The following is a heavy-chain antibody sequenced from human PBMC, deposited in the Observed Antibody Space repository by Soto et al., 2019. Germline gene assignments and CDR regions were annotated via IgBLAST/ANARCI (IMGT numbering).Heavy chain of an antibody. CDR3: AKDNGSGSYPADLYYFDY. J-gene: IGHJ4*02. CDR1: GFTFDDYA. Sequence: GGSLRLSCAASGFTFDDYAMHWVRQAPGKGLEWVSGISWNSGSIGYADSVKGRFTISRDNAKSSLYLQMNSLRAEDTALYYCAKDNGSGSYPADLYYFDYWGQGTLVTVSS. D-gene: IGHD3-10*01. V-gene: IGHV3-9*01. CDR2: ISWNSGSI.